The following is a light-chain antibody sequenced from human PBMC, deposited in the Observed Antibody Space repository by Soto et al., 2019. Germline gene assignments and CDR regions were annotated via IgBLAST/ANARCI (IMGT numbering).Light chain of an antibody. J-gene: IGKJ5*01. CDR1: QDITMY. Sequence: DIQMPQYPSSLSASVGDRVTITCQASQDITMYLNWYQQKPGKAPKLLIYDASNLQTGVPSRFSGSGYGTDFTFTISSLQPEDIATYYCQQYDNVFTFGQGTRLEIK. V-gene: IGKV1-33*01. CDR3: QQYDNVFT. CDR2: DAS.